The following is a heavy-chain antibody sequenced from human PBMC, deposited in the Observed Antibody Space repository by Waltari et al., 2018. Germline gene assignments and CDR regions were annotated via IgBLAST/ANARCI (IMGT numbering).Heavy chain of an antibody. J-gene: IGHJ4*02. CDR2: INHSGST. D-gene: IGHD3-16*01. Sequence: QVQLQQWGAGLLKPSETLSLTCAVYGGSFSGYYWSWIRQPPGKGLEWIGEINHSGSTNYNPSLNSRVTISVDTSKNQFSLKLSSVTAADTAVYYCAAHYDYVWGSYYYYWGQGTLVTVSS. CDR1: GGSFSGYY. V-gene: IGHV4-34*01. CDR3: AAHYDYVWGSYYYY.